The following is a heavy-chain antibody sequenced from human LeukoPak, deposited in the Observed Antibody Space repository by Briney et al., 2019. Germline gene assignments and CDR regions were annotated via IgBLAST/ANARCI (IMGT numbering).Heavy chain of an antibody. CDR2: INSDGSR. V-gene: IGHV3-23*01. CDR1: GFTLSNYA. J-gene: IGHJ4*02. CDR3: AKGRGVAAGSGDY. D-gene: IGHD6-13*01. Sequence: GGSLRLSCAASGFTLSNYAMSWVRQAPGKGLEWFSGINSDGSRYYADSVKGRFTISRDTSKNTLYLQMNSLRAEDTAVYYCAKGRGVAAGSGDYWGQGTLVTVSS.